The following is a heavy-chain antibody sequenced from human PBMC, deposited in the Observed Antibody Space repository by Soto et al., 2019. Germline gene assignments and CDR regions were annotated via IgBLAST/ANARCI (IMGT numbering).Heavy chain of an antibody. V-gene: IGHV1-3*01. CDR3: ARVSYSSRWFVEDYFDY. J-gene: IGHJ4*02. Sequence: ASVKDSCKASGDTLTRYAMHWGSQAPGQRLEWMGWINAGNGNTKYSQKFQVRVTITRDTSASTASMERSSLRSEDTVVYHCARVSYSSRWFVEDYFDYWGQGTLVTVSS. CDR1: GDTLTRYA. D-gene: IGHD6-19*01. CDR2: INAGNGNT.